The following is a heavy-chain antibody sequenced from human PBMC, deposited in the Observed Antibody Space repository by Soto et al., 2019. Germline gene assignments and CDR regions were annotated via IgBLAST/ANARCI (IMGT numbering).Heavy chain of an antibody. D-gene: IGHD6-6*01. J-gene: IGHJ6*03. Sequence: SETLSLTCTVSGGSISSYYWSWIRQPPGKGLEWIGYIYYSGSTNYNPSLKSRVTISVDTSKNQFSLKLSSVTAADTAVYYCARTRYSSSSDQNYYYYYYMDVWGKGTTVTVSS. CDR3: ARTRYSSSSDQNYYYYYYMDV. V-gene: IGHV4-59*08. CDR1: GGSISSYY. CDR2: IYYSGST.